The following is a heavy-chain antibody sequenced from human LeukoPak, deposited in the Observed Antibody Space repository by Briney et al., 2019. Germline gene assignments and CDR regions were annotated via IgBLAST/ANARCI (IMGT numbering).Heavy chain of an antibody. CDR1: GGTFSSYA. V-gene: IGHV1-69*05. J-gene: IGHJ6*03. Sequence: ASVKVSCKASGGTFSSYAISWVRQAPGQGLEWMGGIIPIFGTANYAQKFQGRVTITTDESTSTAYMELSSLRSEDTAVYYCARENEYSSSSEDYYYYMDVWGKGTTVTVSS. CDR3: ARENEYSSSSEDYYYYMDV. D-gene: IGHD6-6*01. CDR2: IIPIFGTA.